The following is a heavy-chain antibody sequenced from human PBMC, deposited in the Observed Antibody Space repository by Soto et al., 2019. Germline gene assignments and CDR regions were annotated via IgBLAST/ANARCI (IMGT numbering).Heavy chain of an antibody. Sequence: SETLSLTCTVSGGSISSSSYYWGWIRQPPGKGLEWIGSIYYSGSTYYNPSLKSRVTISVATSKNQFSLKLSSVTAADTAVYYCAATGRTMVRGIKHNWFDPWGQGTLVTVSS. J-gene: IGHJ5*02. V-gene: IGHV4-39*01. CDR1: GGSISSSSYY. D-gene: IGHD3-10*01. CDR3: AATGRTMVRGIKHNWFDP. CDR2: IYYSGST.